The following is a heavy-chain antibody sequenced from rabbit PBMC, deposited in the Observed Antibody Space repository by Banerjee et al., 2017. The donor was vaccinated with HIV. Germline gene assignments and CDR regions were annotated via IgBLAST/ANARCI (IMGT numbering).Heavy chain of an antibody. Sequence: QSLEESGGDLVKPGASLTLTCTASGFSFSSYSMGWVRQAPGKGLEWIACIYTGDGGTYYASWAKGRFTISKTSSTTVTLQMTSLTDADTATYFCARDGYSSGWPFNLWGPGTLVTVS. D-gene: IGHD4-1*01. CDR1: GFSFSSYS. V-gene: IGHV1S40*01. CDR3: ARDGYSSGWPFNL. CDR2: IYTGDGGT. J-gene: IGHJ4*01.